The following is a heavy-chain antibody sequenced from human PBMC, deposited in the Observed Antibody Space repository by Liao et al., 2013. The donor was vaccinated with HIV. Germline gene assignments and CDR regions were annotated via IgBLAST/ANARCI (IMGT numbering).Heavy chain of an antibody. CDR2: IFSAGTT. J-gene: IGHJ4*02. CDR1: GGSITNNY. Sequence: QVQLKESGPGLVKPSETLSLTCTVSGGSITNNYWSWIRQPPGKGLEWIGRIFSAGTTNYNPSLRSRVTVSVDTSKNLFSLRLDSVTAADTAVYYCARGPYCGGDCNFDSWGRGNPGPRLF. D-gene: IGHD2-21*01. CDR3: ARGPYCGGDCNFDS. V-gene: IGHV4-4*07.